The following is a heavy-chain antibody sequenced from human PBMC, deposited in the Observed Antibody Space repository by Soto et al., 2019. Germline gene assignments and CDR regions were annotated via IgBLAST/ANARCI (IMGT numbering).Heavy chain of an antibody. CDR1: GGTFSSYA. Sequence: QVQLVQSGAEVKKPGSSVKVSCKASGGTFSSYAISWVRQAPGQGLEWMGGIIPIFGTANYAQKFQGRVTITADESTSTAYMRLRSLRSEDTAVYYCARGGGYCSSTSCYKDWGDYWGQGTLVTVSS. D-gene: IGHD2-2*02. J-gene: IGHJ4*02. V-gene: IGHV1-69*01. CDR3: ARGGGYCSSTSCYKDWGDY. CDR2: IIPIFGTA.